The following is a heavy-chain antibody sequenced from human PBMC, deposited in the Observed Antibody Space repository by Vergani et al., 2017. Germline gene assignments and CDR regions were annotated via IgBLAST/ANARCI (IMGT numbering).Heavy chain of an antibody. D-gene: IGHD3-22*01. V-gene: IGHV1-69*12. Sequence: VQLVQSGAEVKKPGSSVKVSCKASGGTFSSYVISSVRQAPGQGLEWMGVILPIFGTANYAQKFQGRVTITADESTSTAYLELSSLRSEDTAVYYCARGSLYYYDTSGYPGGMDVWGQGTTVTVSS. CDR3: ARGSLYYYDTSGYPGGMDV. CDR2: ILPIFGTA. CDR1: GGTFSSYV. J-gene: IGHJ6*02.